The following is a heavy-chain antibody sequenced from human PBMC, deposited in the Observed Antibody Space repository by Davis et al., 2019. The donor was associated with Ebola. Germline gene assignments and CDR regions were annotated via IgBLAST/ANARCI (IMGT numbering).Heavy chain of an antibody. V-gene: IGHV3-23*01. CDR3: AKCGGDFWDGFYTGPIDY. CDR1: GFTFSNYA. CDR2: ISSSGGIT. Sequence: PGGSLRLSCAASGFTFSNYAMSWVRQAPGKGLEWVSAISSSGGITYYADSVKGRFTISRDTSKNTVSLQMNSLRAEDTAIYYCAKCGGDFWDGFYTGPIDYWGQGTLVTVSS. J-gene: IGHJ4*02. D-gene: IGHD3-3*01.